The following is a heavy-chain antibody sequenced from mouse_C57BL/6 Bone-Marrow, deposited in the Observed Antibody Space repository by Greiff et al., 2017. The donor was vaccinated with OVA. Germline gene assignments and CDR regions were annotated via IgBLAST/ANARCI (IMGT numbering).Heavy chain of an antibody. J-gene: IGHJ4*01. CDR3: ASLLPFYAMDY. CDR1: GYTFTGSW. V-gene: IGHV1-9*01. Sequence: QVQLQQSGAELMKPGASVKLSCKATGYTFTGSWIEWVKQRPGHGLEWIGEILPGSGSTKYNGKFKGKATFTADTFSNTAYMQLSSLTTEDSAIYYCASLLPFYAMDYWGQGTSVTVSS. CDR2: ILPGSGST. D-gene: IGHD2-10*01.